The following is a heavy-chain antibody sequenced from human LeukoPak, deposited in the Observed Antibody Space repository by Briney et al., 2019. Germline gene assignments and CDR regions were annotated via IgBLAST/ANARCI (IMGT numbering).Heavy chain of an antibody. D-gene: IGHD3-22*01. CDR2: ISDSGST. J-gene: IGHJ4*02. V-gene: IGHV4-59*11. Sequence: SETLSLTCVVSGGSLSTHHWSWIRQSPGRGLEWIGYISDSGSTNYDPSLKSRVTISVDTSKNQFSLMLSSVTAADTAVYYCARGYDSSAYYPFNYWGQGTLVTVSS. CDR3: ARGYDSSAYYPFNY. CDR1: GGSLSTHH.